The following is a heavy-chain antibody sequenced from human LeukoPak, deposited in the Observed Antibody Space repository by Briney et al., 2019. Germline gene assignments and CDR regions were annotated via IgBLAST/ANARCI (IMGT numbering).Heavy chain of an antibody. CDR1: GFTFSSYW. CDR3: ARLKLLWSNYFDY. Sequence: GGSLRLSCAASGFTFSSYWMSWVRQAPGKGLEWVANIKQDGSEKYYVDSVKGRFTISKDNAKNSLYLQMNSLRAEDTAVYYCARLKLLWSNYFDYWGQGTLVTVSS. J-gene: IGHJ4*02. V-gene: IGHV3-7*01. D-gene: IGHD2-2*01. CDR2: IKQDGSEK.